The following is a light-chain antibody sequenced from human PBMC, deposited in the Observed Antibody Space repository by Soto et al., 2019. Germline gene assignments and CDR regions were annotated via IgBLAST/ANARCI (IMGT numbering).Light chain of an antibody. CDR1: QSVDSN. V-gene: IGKV3-15*01. J-gene: IGKJ4*01. Sequence: EIMMTQSPSTLSVSPGDGATLSCRASQSVDSNLAWYQQKPGQTPRLLIYGASTRATGVPARFRGSRSGPEFTLTINSLQSEDFAIYYCQPYNNWPLTFGGGTKVDNK. CDR2: GAS. CDR3: QPYNNWPLT.